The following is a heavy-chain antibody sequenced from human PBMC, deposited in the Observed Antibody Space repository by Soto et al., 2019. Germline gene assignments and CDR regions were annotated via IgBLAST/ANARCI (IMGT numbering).Heavy chain of an antibody. V-gene: IGHV3-23*05. J-gene: IGHJ4*02. CDR1: GFMFSSYA. CDR2: ISDSGSST. D-gene: IGHD6-13*01. CDR3: AKGSAGSRPYYFAY. Sequence: GGSLRLSCAASGFMFSSYAMSWVRQAPGKGLEWFSAISDSGSSTYHADSVKGRFTISRDNTENTLYLQMNGLRAEDTAVYYCAKGSAGSRPYYFAYWGQGTQVTVSS.